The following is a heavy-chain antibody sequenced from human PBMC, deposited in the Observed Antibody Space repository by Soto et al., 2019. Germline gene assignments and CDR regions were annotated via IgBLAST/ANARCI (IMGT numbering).Heavy chain of an antibody. D-gene: IGHD3-3*01. V-gene: IGHV1-8*02. CDR1: GYTFTSYG. CDR2: MNPNSGNT. Sequence: ASVKVSCKASGYTFTSYGISWVRQAPGQGLEWMGWMNPNSGNTGYAQKFQGRVTMTRNTSISTAYMELSSLRSEDTAVYYCARVPIPYDFWSGYYLYYMDVWGKGTTVTVSS. J-gene: IGHJ6*03. CDR3: ARVPIPYDFWSGYYLYYMDV.